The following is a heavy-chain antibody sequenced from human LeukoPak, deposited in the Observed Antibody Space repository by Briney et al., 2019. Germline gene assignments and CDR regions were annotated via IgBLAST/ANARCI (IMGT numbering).Heavy chain of an antibody. D-gene: IGHD6-19*01. CDR1: GYTFTGYY. CDR3: ARRTPLNLYSSGWYYFDY. CDR2: INPNSGGT. Sequence: ASVKVSCKASGYTFTGYYMHWVRQAPGQGLEWMGWINPNSGGTNYAQKFQGRVTMTRDTSISTAYMELSRLRSDDTAVYYCARRTPLNLYSSGWYYFDYWGQGTLVTVSS. J-gene: IGHJ4*02. V-gene: IGHV1-2*02.